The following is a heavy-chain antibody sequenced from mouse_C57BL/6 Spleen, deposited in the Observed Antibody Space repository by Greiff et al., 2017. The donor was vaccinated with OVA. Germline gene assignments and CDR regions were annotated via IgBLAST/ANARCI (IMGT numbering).Heavy chain of an antibody. CDR3: ARGHYGSSSWFAY. Sequence: QVQLQQPGAELVKPGASVKMSCKASGYTFTSYWITWVKQRPGQGLEWIGDIYPGSGSTNYNEKFKSKATLTVDTSSSTAYMQLSSLPSEDSAVYYCARGHYGSSSWFAYWGQGTLVTVSA. D-gene: IGHD1-1*01. CDR1: GYTFTSYW. CDR2: IYPGSGST. J-gene: IGHJ3*01. V-gene: IGHV1-55*01.